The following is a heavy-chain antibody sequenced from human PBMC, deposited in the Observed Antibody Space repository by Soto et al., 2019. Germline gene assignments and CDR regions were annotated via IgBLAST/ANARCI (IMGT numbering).Heavy chain of an antibody. CDR1: VFTFSTYA. CDR2: ISNDGGVK. CDR3: AREGLVGTPRYFDS. Sequence: GGSLRLSCAASVFTFSTYAMHWVRQAPGKGLEWVAVISNDGGVKFYGDSLKGRFTISRDNFNNLLFLQIDSLTSEDTAVYYCAREGLVGTPRYFDSWGRGILVTVSS. J-gene: IGHJ4*02. D-gene: IGHD1-26*01. V-gene: IGHV3-30-3*01.